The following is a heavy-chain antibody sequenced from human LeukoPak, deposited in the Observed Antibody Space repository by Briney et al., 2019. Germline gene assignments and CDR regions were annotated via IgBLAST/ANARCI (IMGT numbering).Heavy chain of an antibody. J-gene: IGHJ4*02. D-gene: IGHD3-10*01. CDR3: ARGIIRGPPEY. CDR2: LSRNGDST. Sequence: GGSLRLSCVASGFSVSNYGMHWVRQAPGKGLESVSALSRNGDSTYYANSVKDRFVISRDNSKNTLYLQMGSLTPEDSGIYYCARGIIRGPPEYWGQGTLVTVSS. V-gene: IGHV3-64*01. CDR1: GFSVSNYG.